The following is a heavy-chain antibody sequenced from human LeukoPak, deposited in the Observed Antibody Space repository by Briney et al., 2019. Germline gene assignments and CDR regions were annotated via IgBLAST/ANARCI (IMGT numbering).Heavy chain of an antibody. CDR2: INSDGRST. D-gene: IGHD2-15*01. V-gene: IGHV3-74*01. J-gene: IGHJ4*02. CDR3: ARGGGIIAYY. CDR1: GFTFSSYW. Sequence: GGSLRLSCAASGFTFSSYWMHWVRQAPGKGLVWVSRINSDGRSTRYTDPVKDRFTISRDNAKTTLYLQMNSLRAEDTAVYYCARGGGIIAYYWGQGTLVTVSS.